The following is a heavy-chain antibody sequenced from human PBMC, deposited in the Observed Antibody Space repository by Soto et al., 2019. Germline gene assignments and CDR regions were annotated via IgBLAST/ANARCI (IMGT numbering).Heavy chain of an antibody. CDR2: INHSGST. J-gene: IGHJ4*02. Sequence: QVQLQQWGAGLLKPSETLSLTCAVYGGSFSGYYWSWIRQPPGKGLEWIGEINHSGSTNYNPSVKSRVAMSVDTSNNQCPRKLSSVTAADTALYYWARVFNQSCMVRASDYWGQGTLVNVSS. CDR1: GGSFSGYY. CDR3: ARVFNQSCMVRASDY. V-gene: IGHV4-34*01. D-gene: IGHD3-10*01.